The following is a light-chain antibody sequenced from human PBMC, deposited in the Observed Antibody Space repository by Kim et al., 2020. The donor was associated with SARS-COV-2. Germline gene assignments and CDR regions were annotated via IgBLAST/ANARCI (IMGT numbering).Light chain of an antibody. CDR3: QQYNNWPYS. J-gene: IGKJ2*03. CDR2: GAS. CDR1: QSVSSN. V-gene: IGKV3D-15*01. Sequence: SVSPGASASLSCRSSQSVSSNLAWYQQKPGQAPRLLIYGASTRATGIPARFSGSGSGTEFTLTISSLQSEDFAVYYCQQYNNWPYSFGQGTKLEI.